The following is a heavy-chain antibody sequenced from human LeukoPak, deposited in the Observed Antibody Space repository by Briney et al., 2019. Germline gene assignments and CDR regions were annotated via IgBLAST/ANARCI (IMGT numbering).Heavy chain of an antibody. CDR2: IWYDGSNK. D-gene: IGHD3-3*01. CDR1: TFTFSDHF. J-gene: IGHJ4*02. CDR3: ALSTTIFGVVSH. Sequence: GGSLRLSCAASTFTFSDHFMSWIRQAPGKGLEWVAVIWYDGSNKYYADSVKGRLTISRDNSKNTLYLQMNSLRAEDTAVYYCALSTTIFGVVSHWGQGTLVTVSS. V-gene: IGHV3-33*08.